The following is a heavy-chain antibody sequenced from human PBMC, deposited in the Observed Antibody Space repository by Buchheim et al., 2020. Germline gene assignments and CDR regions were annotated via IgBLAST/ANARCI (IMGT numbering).Heavy chain of an antibody. D-gene: IGHD6-13*01. V-gene: IGHV3-7*02. CDR3: AVGIAPAE. CDR2: IRQEGSDR. J-gene: IGHJ4*02. CDR1: GFTFSRFW. Sequence: EVRLVESGGGVVQPGGSLRLSCATFGFTFSRFWLSWVRQAPGKGLEWVANIRQEGSDRYYADSVKGRFTISRDNATKSLYLQMNSLRAEDTAVYYCAVGIAPAEWGQRTL.